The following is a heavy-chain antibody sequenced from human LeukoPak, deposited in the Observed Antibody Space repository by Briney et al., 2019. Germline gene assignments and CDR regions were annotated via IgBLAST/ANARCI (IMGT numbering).Heavy chain of an antibody. CDR1: GGSISSYY. J-gene: IGHJ4*02. Sequence: SETLSLTCTVSGGSISSYYWSWIRQPPGKGLEWIGYIYYSGCTNYNPSLKSRVTISVDTSKNQFSLKLSSVTAADTAVYYCARSTPLADYYDSSGYYTPGYYFDYWGQGTLVTVSS. V-gene: IGHV4-59*01. D-gene: IGHD3-22*01. CDR2: IYYSGCT. CDR3: ARSTPLADYYDSSGYYTPGYYFDY.